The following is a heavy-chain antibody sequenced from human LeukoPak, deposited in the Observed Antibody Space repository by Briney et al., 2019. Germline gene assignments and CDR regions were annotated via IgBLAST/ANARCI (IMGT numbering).Heavy chain of an antibody. V-gene: IGHV3-48*01. Sequence: HPGGSLRLSCAASGFTFSSYSMNWVRQAPGKGLEWVSYISSSSSTIYYADSVKGRFTISRDNAKNSLYLEMNSLRAEDTAVYYCAKDGYYYDSSGYYDGGYFDYWGQGTLVTVSS. CDR1: GFTFSSYS. CDR2: ISSSSSTI. J-gene: IGHJ4*02. CDR3: AKDGYYYDSSGYYDGGYFDY. D-gene: IGHD3-22*01.